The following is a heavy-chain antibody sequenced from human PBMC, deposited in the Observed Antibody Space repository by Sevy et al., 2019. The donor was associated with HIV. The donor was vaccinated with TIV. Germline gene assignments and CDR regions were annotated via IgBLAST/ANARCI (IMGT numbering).Heavy chain of an antibody. CDR2: ISISGRTM. CDR1: GFTFSDYY. V-gene: IGHV3-11*01. J-gene: IGHJ4*02. CDR3: AGEVAGVRGVFDN. Sequence: GGSLRLSCAASGFTFSDYYMNWIRQAPGKGLEWVSYISISGRTMYYVHSVKGRFTNSRDNAKNSLYLQMNGLRAEDTAVYYCAGEVAGVRGVFDNWGQGTLVTGSS. D-gene: IGHD3-10*01.